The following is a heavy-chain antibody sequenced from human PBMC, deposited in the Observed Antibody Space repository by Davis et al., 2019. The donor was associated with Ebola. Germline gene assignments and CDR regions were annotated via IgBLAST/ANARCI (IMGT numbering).Heavy chain of an antibody. CDR1: GFTFSRYT. CDR2: ISSSSSYI. Sequence: GESLKISCAASGFTFSRYTMNWVRQAPGKGLEWVSFISSSSSYIYYADSVKGRFTISRDNTKNSLYLQMNSLRAEDTAVYYCSREADYYDSSGYSHYFDYWGQGTLVTVSS. J-gene: IGHJ4*02. V-gene: IGHV3-21*01. CDR3: SREADYYDSSGYSHYFDY. D-gene: IGHD3-22*01.